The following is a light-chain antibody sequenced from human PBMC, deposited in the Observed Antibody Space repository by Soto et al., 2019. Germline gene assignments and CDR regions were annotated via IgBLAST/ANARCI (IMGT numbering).Light chain of an antibody. CDR1: QSVGTY. CDR2: DAS. V-gene: IGKV3-11*01. Sequence: EIVLTQSPAILSLSPGERATLSCRASQSVGTYLDWYQQKLGQAPRLLIYDASNRATGIPARFSGSGSGTDFTLTISSLEPEDFATYYCQQLNSYPHTFGQGTKLEIK. J-gene: IGKJ2*01. CDR3: QQLNSYPHT.